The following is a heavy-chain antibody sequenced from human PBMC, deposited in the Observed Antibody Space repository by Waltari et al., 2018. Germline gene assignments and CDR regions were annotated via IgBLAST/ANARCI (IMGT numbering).Heavy chain of an antibody. J-gene: IGHJ1*01. CDR2: IKEDGSEK. Sequence: EVQLMESGGGLVQPGGSLRPSCAASGFTFSSHGMTRVGKAPGKGLEWVANIKEDGSEKYYVDSVKGRFTISRDNAKNSLYLQMNSLRVEDAAVYYCARLIGGTLTEYYQWGQGTLVTVPS. V-gene: IGHV3-7*01. CDR1: GFTFSSHG. D-gene: IGHD1-26*01. CDR3: ARLIGGTLTEYYQ.